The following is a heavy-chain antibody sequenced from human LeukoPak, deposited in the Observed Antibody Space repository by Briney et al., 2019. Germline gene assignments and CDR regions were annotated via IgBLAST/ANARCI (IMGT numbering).Heavy chain of an antibody. J-gene: IGHJ4*02. V-gene: IGHV3-48*04. CDR2: ISSSSSTI. D-gene: IGHD6-6*01. Sequence: GGSLRLSCAASGFTFSSYSMNWVRQAPGKGLEWVSYISSSSSTIYYADSVKGRFTISRDNAKNSLYLQINSLRAEDTAVYYCAREEGYSSSSFGYWGQGTLVTVSS. CDR3: AREEGYSSSSFGY. CDR1: GFTFSSYS.